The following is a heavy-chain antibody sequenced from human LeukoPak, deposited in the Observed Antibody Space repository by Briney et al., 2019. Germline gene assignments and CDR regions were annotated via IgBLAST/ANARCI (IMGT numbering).Heavy chain of an antibody. J-gene: IGHJ4*02. CDR1: GFTISNAW. Sequence: GGSLRLSCAASGFTISNAWMGWVRQAPGRGLEWVARIKSKTDGETTDYAAPVKGRFTVSRDDSINTLYLQMNSLKSDDTAVFYCARIRPGWCFDYWGQGTLVTVSS. CDR3: ARIRPGWCFDY. V-gene: IGHV3-15*01. D-gene: IGHD6-19*01. CDR2: IKSKTDGETT.